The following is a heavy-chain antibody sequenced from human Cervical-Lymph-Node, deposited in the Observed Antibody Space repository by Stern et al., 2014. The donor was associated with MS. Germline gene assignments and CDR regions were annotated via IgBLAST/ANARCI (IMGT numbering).Heavy chain of an antibody. Sequence: VQLVQSGAEVKKPGASMTVSCKTSGYNFIDHAIHWVRQAPGQRLEWMGWINGCSGSTKYSQKFQGRVSFTRDRAASAAYMDLSSLRPDDTAVYYCARQPDYSDFLDYWGQGTLVTVS. V-gene: IGHV1-3*01. CDR3: ARQPDYSDFLDY. J-gene: IGHJ4*02. CDR2: INGCSGST. D-gene: IGHD4-11*01. CDR1: GYNFIDHA.